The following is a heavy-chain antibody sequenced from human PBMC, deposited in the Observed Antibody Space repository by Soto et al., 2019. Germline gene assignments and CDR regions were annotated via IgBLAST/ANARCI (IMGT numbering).Heavy chain of an antibody. J-gene: IGHJ4*02. D-gene: IGHD3-22*01. V-gene: IGHV3-21*01. Sequence: EVPLVESGGGLVKPGGSLRLSCAASGFTFSSYSMNWVRQAPGKGLEWVSSISSSGSYIYYADSVKGRFTISRDNAKNSLYLQMNSLRAEDTAVYYCARASYYYDGSGYHGYWGQGTLVTVSS. CDR3: ARASYYYDGSGYHGY. CDR1: GFTFSSYS. CDR2: ISSSGSYI.